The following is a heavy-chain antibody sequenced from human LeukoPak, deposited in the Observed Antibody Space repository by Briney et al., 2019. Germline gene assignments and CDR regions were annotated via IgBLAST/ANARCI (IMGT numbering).Heavy chain of an antibody. Sequence: SETLSLTCTVSGGSISSYYWSWIRQPAGKGLGWIGRIYTSGSTNYNPSLKSRVTMSVDTSKNQFSLRLSSVTAADTAVYYCARALSSDYGGNSWAFDIWGQGTMVTASS. J-gene: IGHJ3*02. CDR1: GGSISSYY. D-gene: IGHD4-23*01. V-gene: IGHV4-4*07. CDR2: IYTSGST. CDR3: ARALSSDYGGNSWAFDI.